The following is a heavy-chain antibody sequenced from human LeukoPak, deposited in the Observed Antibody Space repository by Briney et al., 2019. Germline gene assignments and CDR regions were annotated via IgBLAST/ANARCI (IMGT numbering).Heavy chain of an antibody. CDR2: INHSGST. Sequence: SETLSLACAVYGGSFNGYYWTWIRQPPGKGLEWIGEINHSGSTDYNPSLKSRVTISVDTSKNQFSLKLNSVTAADTAVYYCARGSAVAGTLDYWGQGTLVTVSS. CDR3: ARGSAVAGTLDY. J-gene: IGHJ4*02. V-gene: IGHV4-34*01. D-gene: IGHD6-19*01. CDR1: GGSFNGYY.